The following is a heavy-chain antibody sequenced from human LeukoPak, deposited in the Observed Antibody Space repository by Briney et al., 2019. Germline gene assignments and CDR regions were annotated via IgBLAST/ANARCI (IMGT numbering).Heavy chain of an antibody. D-gene: IGHD6-6*01. CDR1: GFTFRNHW. J-gene: IGHJ4*02. V-gene: IGHV3-74*03. CDR2: ISGDGSST. CDR3: ARDQRVTGRPDIDY. Sequence: GGSLRLSCAASGFTFRNHWMHWVRQTPGKGLEWVSGISGDGSSTTYADSMKGRFTISRDNAKNTLYMQMNNLRAEDTAMYYCARDQRVTGRPDIDYWGQGTLVIVSS.